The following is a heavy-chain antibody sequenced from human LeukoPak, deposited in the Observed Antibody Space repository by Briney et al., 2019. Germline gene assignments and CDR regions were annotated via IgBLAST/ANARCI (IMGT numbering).Heavy chain of an antibody. J-gene: IGHJ3*02. CDR3: ARDRVEFGYCSSTSCSRWDAFDI. CDR2: ISSSSSTI. D-gene: IGHD2-2*03. Sequence: GGSLRLSWAASGFTFSSYSMNWVRQAPGKGLEWVSYISSSSSTIYYADSVKGRFTISRDNSKNTLYLQMNSLRAEDTAVYYCARDRVEFGYCSSTSCSRWDAFDIWGQGTMVTVSS. V-gene: IGHV3-48*01. CDR1: GFTFSSYS.